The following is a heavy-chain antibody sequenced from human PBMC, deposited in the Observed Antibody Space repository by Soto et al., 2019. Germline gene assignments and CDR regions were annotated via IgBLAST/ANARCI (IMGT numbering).Heavy chain of an antibody. Sequence: QVHLVQSGAEVKKPGASVKVSCKGSGYTFTSYGITWVRQAPGQGLEWMGWISAHHGNTDYAQRLQGGVTVTRDTSTSTAYMELRSLRSDDTAVYYCARGRYGDYWGQGALVTVSS. CDR2: ISAHHGNT. CDR3: ARGRYGDY. D-gene: IGHD1-1*01. J-gene: IGHJ4*02. CDR1: GYTFTSYG. V-gene: IGHV1-18*01.